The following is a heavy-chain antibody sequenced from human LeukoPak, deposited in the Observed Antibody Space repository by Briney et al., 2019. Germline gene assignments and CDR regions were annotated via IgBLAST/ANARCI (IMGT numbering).Heavy chain of an antibody. CDR3: VRRDPGWNYFDY. Sequence: SETLSLTCAVSGGSINSHYWGWIRQPPGKGLQWIGDIFYTGKNNYNPSLKSRVTISLDTSKNHLSLHLTSVLAADTAIYYCVRRDPGWNYFDYWGQGILVTVSS. V-gene: IGHV4-59*08. J-gene: IGHJ4*02. CDR1: GGSINSHY. D-gene: IGHD6-19*01. CDR2: IFYTGKN.